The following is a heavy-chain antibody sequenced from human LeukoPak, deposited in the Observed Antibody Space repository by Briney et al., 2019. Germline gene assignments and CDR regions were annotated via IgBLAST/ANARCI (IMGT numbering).Heavy chain of an antibody. CDR1: GFTFSSYG. J-gene: IGHJ4*02. CDR3: ARRFFDY. Sequence: GGSLRLSCAASGFTFSSYGMHWVRQAPGKGLEWVAVISYDGSNKYYADSVKGRFTISRDNSKNTLYLQMNSLRAEDTAVYYCARRFFDYWGQGTLVTVSS. CDR2: ISYDGSNK. V-gene: IGHV3-30*03.